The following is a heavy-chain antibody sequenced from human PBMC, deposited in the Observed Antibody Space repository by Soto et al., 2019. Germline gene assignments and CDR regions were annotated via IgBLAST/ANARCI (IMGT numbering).Heavy chain of an antibody. D-gene: IGHD3-22*01. CDR1: GYTFRTYG. Sequence: GASVKVSCKASGYTFRTYGISWLRQAPGQGLEWMGWISAYNGNTNYAQKLQGRVTMTTETSTSTAYMELRSLRSDDTAVYYCAKPPHYDSSGYYSWFDSWGQGTLVTVSS. J-gene: IGHJ5*01. CDR3: AKPPHYDSSGYYSWFDS. CDR2: ISAYNGNT. V-gene: IGHV1-18*01.